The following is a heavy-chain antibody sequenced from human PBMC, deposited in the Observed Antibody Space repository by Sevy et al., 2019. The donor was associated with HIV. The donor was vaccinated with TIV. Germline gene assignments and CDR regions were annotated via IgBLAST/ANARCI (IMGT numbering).Heavy chain of an antibody. Sequence: GGSLRLSCAASGFTFSSYVMHWVRQAPGKGLEWVAVISFDGSKKHFADSVKGRFTISRDNTKNTVYLQMNSLRPEDTGVYYCARDRNTMTPLLYDYWGQGTLVTVSS. CDR3: ARDRNTMTPLLYDY. CDR1: GFTFSSYV. D-gene: IGHD3-3*01. V-gene: IGHV3-30-3*01. CDR2: ISFDGSKK. J-gene: IGHJ4*02.